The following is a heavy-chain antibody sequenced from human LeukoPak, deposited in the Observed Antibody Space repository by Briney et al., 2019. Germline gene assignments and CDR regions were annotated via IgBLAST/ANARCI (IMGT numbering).Heavy chain of an antibody. J-gene: IGHJ4*02. CDR3: ARAPIDCSSTSCYAFDY. V-gene: IGHV3-13*01. CDR2: IGTAGDT. Sequence: PGGSLRLSCAASGFTFSSYDMHWVRQATGKGLEWVSAIGTAGDTYYPGSVKGRFTISRENAKNSLYLQMNSLRAADTAVYYCARAPIDCSSTSCYAFDYWGQGTLVTVSS. CDR1: GFTFSSYD. D-gene: IGHD2-2*01.